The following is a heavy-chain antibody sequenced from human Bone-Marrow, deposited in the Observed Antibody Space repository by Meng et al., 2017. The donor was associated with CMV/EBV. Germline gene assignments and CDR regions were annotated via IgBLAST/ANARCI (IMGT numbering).Heavy chain of an antibody. V-gene: IGHV1-8*02. CDR3: ATAPRVEWLGGFDY. Sequence: ASVKVSCKASGYTFTTYDINWVRQATGQGLEWMGWMNPNSGNTDYAQKFQGRVTMTEDTSTDTAYMELSSLRSEDTAVYYCATAPRVEWLGGFDYWGQGTLVTVSS. CDR1: GYTFTTYD. D-gene: IGHD3-3*01. CDR2: MNPNSGNT. J-gene: IGHJ4*02.